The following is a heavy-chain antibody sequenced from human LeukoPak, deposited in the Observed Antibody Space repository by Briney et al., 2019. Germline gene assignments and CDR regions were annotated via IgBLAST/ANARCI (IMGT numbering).Heavy chain of an antibody. J-gene: IGHJ5*02. D-gene: IGHD3-22*01. CDR3: SRESSAVAHTMMRDWLDP. Sequence: SETLSLTCDVSGYSINFGHLWGWIRQPPGKGLEWIASINHSGRTYYTPSLKSRVTISVDTLKNQFSLKVTSVTAEDTAMYFCSRESSAVAHTMMRDWLDPWGQGTLVTVSS. CDR2: INHSGRT. V-gene: IGHV4-38-2*02. CDR1: GYSINFGHL.